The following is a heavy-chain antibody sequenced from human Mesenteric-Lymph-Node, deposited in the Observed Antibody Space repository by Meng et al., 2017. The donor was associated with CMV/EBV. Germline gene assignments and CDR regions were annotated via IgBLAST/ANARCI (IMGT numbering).Heavy chain of an antibody. D-gene: IGHD3-10*01. CDR3: ARRGIVRGHSGSFDL. J-gene: IGHJ2*01. V-gene: IGHV4-34*01. CDR2: IDHSGST. Sequence: YGGSFSGHYWSWIRQPPGKGLEWIGKIDHSGSTSYNPSLKSRVTISVDTSKNQFSLKLSSVTAADTALYYCARRGIVRGHSGSFDLWGRGTLVTVSS. CDR1: GGSFSGHY.